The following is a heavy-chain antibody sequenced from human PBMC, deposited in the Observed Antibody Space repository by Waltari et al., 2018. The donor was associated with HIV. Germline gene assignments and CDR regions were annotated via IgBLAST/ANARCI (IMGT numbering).Heavy chain of an antibody. Sequence: QVQLVESGGGVVQPGRFLRLSCAASGFTFSSYALYWVRQALGKGLEWVAVISYDGSNKYYADSVKGRFTISRDNSKNTLYLQMNSLRAEDTAVYYCASLMVVTMVRGVTDYYYGMDVWGQGTTVTVSS. V-gene: IGHV3-30-3*01. D-gene: IGHD3-10*01. CDR3: ASLMVVTMVRGVTDYYYGMDV. CDR2: ISYDGSNK. CDR1: GFTFSSYA. J-gene: IGHJ6*02.